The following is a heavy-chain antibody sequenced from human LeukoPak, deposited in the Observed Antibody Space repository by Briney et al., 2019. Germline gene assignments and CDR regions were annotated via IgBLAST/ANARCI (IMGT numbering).Heavy chain of an antibody. D-gene: IGHD3-10*01. Sequence: GGSLRLSCAASGFTFSSYGMHWVRQAPGKGLEWVAFIRYDGSNKYYADSVKGRFTISRDNSKNTLYLQMNSLRAEDTAVYYCAKDPAELWFGELFYYYYMDVWGKGTTVTISS. V-gene: IGHV3-30*02. CDR3: AKDPAELWFGELFYYYYMDV. CDR2: IRYDGSNK. J-gene: IGHJ6*03. CDR1: GFTFSSYG.